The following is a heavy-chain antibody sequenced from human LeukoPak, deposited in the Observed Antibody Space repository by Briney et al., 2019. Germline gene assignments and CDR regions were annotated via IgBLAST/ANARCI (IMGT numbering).Heavy chain of an antibody. Sequence: GGSLRLSCAASGFSFSSYAMSWVRKAPGKGLEWVSGISGGDGSTYYADSVKGRFTISRDKSKNTLYLQMNSLRAEDTAVYYCAKGVTPVISLQYFDYWGQGTLITVSS. CDR2: ISGGDGST. V-gene: IGHV3-23*01. CDR3: AKGVTPVISLQYFDY. CDR1: GFSFSSYA. D-gene: IGHD4-17*01. J-gene: IGHJ4*02.